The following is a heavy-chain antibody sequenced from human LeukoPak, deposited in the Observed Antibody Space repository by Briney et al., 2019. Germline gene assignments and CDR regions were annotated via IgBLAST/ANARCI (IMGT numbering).Heavy chain of an antibody. CDR3: AKVQHADFNMNFDS. V-gene: IGHV3-21*04. Sequence: GGSLRLSCAASGFTFSSYSMNWVRQAPGKGLEWVSSISSSSSYIYYADSVKGRFTISRDNSKNTVYLQMSSLRAGDTAVYYCAKVQHADFNMNFDSWGQGTLVTVSS. D-gene: IGHD2-21*01. J-gene: IGHJ4*02. CDR2: ISSSSSYI. CDR1: GFTFSSYS.